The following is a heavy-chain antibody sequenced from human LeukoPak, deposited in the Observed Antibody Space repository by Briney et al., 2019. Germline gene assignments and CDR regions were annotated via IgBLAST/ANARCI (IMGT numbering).Heavy chain of an antibody. CDR1: GGSISSYY. CDR3: ATVPELRYFDWFYYYGMDV. Sequence: SETLSLTCTVSGGSISSYYWSWIRQPPGKGLEWIGYIYYSGSTNYNPSLKSRVTISVDTSKNQFSLKLSSVTAADTAVYYCATVPELRYFDWFYYYGMDVWGQGTTVTVSS. V-gene: IGHV4-59*08. J-gene: IGHJ6*02. CDR2: IYYSGST. D-gene: IGHD3-9*01.